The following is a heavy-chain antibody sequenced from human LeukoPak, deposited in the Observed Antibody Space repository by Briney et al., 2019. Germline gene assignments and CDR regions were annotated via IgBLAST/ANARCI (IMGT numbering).Heavy chain of an antibody. J-gene: IGHJ4*02. CDR2: ISWNSGSI. CDR3: AKDTSSGYYGLFDY. Sequence: GRSLRLSCAASGFTFDDYAMHWVRQAPGKGLEWVSGISWNSGSIGYADSVKGRFTISRDNAKNSLYLQMNSLRAEDMALYYCAKDTSSGYYGLFDYWGQGILVTVSS. CDR1: GFTFDDYA. V-gene: IGHV3-9*03. D-gene: IGHD3-22*01.